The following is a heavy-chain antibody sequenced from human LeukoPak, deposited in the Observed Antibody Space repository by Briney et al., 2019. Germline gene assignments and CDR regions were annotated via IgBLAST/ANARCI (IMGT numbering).Heavy chain of an antibody. J-gene: IGHJ4*02. CDR2: INTDGSVT. CDR3: AKDLQKYYDFWSGYPDY. V-gene: IGHV3-74*01. CDR1: GFTFSSYW. D-gene: IGHD3-3*01. Sequence: GSLRLSCAASGFTFSSYWMHWVRQAPGKGLVWVSRINTDGSVTNNADSVKGRFTISRDNSKNTLYLQMNSLRAEDTAVYYCAKDLQKYYDFWSGYPDYWGQGTLVTVSS.